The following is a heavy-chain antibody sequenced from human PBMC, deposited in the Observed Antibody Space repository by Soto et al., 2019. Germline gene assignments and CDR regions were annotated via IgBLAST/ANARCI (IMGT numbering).Heavy chain of an antibody. CDR3: ARDVGSYDFYYGMDV. Sequence: PGGSLRLSCAASGFTFSSYWMSWVRQAPGKGLEWVANIKQDGSEKYYVDSVKGRFTISRDNAKNSLYLQMNSLRAEDTAVYYCARDVGSYDFYYGMDVWGQGTTVTVSS. V-gene: IGHV3-7*01. J-gene: IGHJ6*02. CDR2: IKQDGSEK. CDR1: GFTFSSYW. D-gene: IGHD3-3*01.